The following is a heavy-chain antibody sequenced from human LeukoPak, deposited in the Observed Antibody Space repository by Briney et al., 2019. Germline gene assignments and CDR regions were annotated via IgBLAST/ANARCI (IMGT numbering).Heavy chain of an antibody. D-gene: IGHD3-10*01. CDR3: ARSSFGAYYYGMDV. Sequence: ASVKVSCKASGYTFTSYDISWVRQAPGQGLEWMGRIIPILGIANYAQKFQGRVTITADKSTSTAYMELSSLRSEDTAVYYCARSSFGAYYYGMDVWGQGTTVTVSS. CDR1: GYTFTSYD. J-gene: IGHJ6*02. CDR2: IIPILGIA. V-gene: IGHV1-69*04.